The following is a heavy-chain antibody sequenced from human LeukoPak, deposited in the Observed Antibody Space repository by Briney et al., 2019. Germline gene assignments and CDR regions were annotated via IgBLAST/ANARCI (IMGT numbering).Heavy chain of an antibody. CDR2: ISSSTSYI. J-gene: IGHJ4*02. CDR1: GFTFSSYS. Sequence: GGSLRLSCAASGFTFSSYSMNWIRQAPGKGLEWVSSISSSTSYIYYADSVKGRFTISRDYSKNTLYLQMNSLRAEDTAVYYCAKAASGYSFDYWGQGTLVTVSS. D-gene: IGHD3-22*01. V-gene: IGHV3-21*04. CDR3: AKAASGYSFDY.